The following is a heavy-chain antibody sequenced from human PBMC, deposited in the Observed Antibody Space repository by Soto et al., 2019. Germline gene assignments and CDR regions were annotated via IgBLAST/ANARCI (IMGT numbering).Heavy chain of an antibody. CDR2: IYYRGST. D-gene: IGHD1-1*01. V-gene: IGHV4-30-4*01. CDR1: GGSISSGDYY. J-gene: IGHJ5*02. CDR3: ARVNDQYVNWFDP. Sequence: QVQLQESGPGLVKPSQTLSLTCTVSGGSISSGDYYWSWIRQPPGKGLEWIGYIYYRGSTYYNPSLKSRVTIPVDTSKNQFSLKLSSVTAADTAVYYCARVNDQYVNWFDPWGQGTLVTVSS.